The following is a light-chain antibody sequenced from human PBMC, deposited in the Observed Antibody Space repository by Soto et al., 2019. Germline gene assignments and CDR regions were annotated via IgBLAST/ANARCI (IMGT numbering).Light chain of an antibody. CDR2: GAS. CDR1: QSVSNN. CDR3: HQYNNWPKT. Sequence: EIVMTQSPATLSVSPGERATLSCRASQSVSNNLAWYQQKPGQAPSLLIYGASTRATGVPARFSGSGYGTEFTLTISGLQSEDLAVYYCHQYNNWPKTFGQGTKLEIK. V-gene: IGKV3-15*01. J-gene: IGKJ2*01.